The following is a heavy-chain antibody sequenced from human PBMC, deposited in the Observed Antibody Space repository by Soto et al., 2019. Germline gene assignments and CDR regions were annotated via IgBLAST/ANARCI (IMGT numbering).Heavy chain of an antibody. CDR3: AKRPRALLTFDY. J-gene: IGHJ4*02. D-gene: IGHD1-26*01. CDR1: GVIFSNYA. Sequence: HPGGSLRLSCAASGVIFSNYAMSWVRQAPGKGLEWVSSISDSGGTSYYADSVKGRFTISRDNSKNTLYLQMNSLRAEDTAIYYCAKRPRALLTFDYWGQGTLVTVSS. V-gene: IGHV3-23*01. CDR2: ISDSGGTS.